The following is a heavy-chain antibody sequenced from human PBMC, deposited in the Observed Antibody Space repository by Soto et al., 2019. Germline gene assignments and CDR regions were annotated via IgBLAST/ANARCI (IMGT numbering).Heavy chain of an antibody. J-gene: IGHJ4*02. D-gene: IGHD2-15*01. CDR3: ARGVPGYCSGGSCYPHFDY. Sequence: SETLSLTCAVYGGSFSGYYWSWIRQPPGKGLEWIGEINHSGSTNYNPSLKSRVTISVDTSKNQFSLKLSSVTAADTAVYYCARGVPGYCSGGSCYPHFDYWGQGTLVTV. CDR2: INHSGST. CDR1: GGSFSGYY. V-gene: IGHV4-34*01.